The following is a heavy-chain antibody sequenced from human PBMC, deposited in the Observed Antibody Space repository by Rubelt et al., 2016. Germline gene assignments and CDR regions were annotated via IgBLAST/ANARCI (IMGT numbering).Heavy chain of an antibody. Sequence: QVQLVQSGAEVKKPGASVKVPCKASGYTFTSYYMHWVRQAPGQGLEWMGIINPSGGSTSYAQKCQGRVTVTRDTSTSTVYMEQSSLRSEDTAVYYCARSPRYDFEDNWFDPWGQGTLATVSS. CDR3: ARSPRYDFEDNWFDP. D-gene: IGHD3-3*01. CDR2: INPSGGST. J-gene: IGHJ5*02. V-gene: IGHV1-46*01. CDR1: GYTFTSYY.